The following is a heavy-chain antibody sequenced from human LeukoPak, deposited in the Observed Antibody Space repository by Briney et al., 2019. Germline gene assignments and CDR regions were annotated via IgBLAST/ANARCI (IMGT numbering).Heavy chain of an antibody. Sequence: GGSLRLSCAASGFTFDDYAMHWVRQAPGKGLGWVSGISWNSGSIGYADSVKGRFTISRDNAKNSLYLQMNSLRAEDTALYYCAKDSTAMVTRGWFDPWGQGTLVTASS. D-gene: IGHD5-18*01. CDR3: AKDSTAMVTRGWFDP. V-gene: IGHV3-9*01. J-gene: IGHJ5*02. CDR2: ISWNSGSI. CDR1: GFTFDDYA.